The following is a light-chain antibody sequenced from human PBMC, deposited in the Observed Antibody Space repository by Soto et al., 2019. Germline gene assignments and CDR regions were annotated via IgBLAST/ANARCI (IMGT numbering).Light chain of an antibody. V-gene: IGLV2-8*01. J-gene: IGLJ1*01. CDR3: SSYAGSNNYV. Sequence: QSALTQPPSASGSPGQSVTISCTGTSSDVGGYNFVSWYQQHPGKAPKLMIYEVTKRPSGVPDRFSGSKSGNTASLTVSGLQAENEAEYYCSSYAGSNNYVVGTGTKLTVL. CDR1: SSDVGGYNF. CDR2: EVT.